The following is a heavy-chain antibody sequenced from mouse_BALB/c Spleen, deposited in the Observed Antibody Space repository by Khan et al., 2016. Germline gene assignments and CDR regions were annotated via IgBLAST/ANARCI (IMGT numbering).Heavy chain of an antibody. CDR3: AYGSSYDEAMDY. V-gene: IGHV1-9*01. D-gene: IGHD1-1*01. CDR1: GYTFSSYW. J-gene: IGHJ4*01. Sequence: QIQLVQSGAELMKPGASVKISCKATGYTFSSYWIEWVKKRPGLGLEWIGEILPGSGSTNYNEKFKGKAKFTADTSSNNAYMQLSSLTSEDSAGYYCAYGSSYDEAMDYWGQGTSVTVSS. CDR2: ILPGSGST.